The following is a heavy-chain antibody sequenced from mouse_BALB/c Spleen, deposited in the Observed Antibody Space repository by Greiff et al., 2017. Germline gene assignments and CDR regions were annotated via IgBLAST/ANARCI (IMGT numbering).Heavy chain of an antibody. Sequence: EVQRVESGGGLVKPGGSLKLSCAASGFTFSSYAMSWVRQSPEKRLEWVAEISSGGSYTYYPDTVTGRFTISRDNAKNTLYLEMSSLRSEDTAMYYCARENYGGFAYWGQGTLVTVSA. D-gene: IGHD2-4*01. J-gene: IGHJ3*01. CDR1: GFTFSSYA. V-gene: IGHV5-9-4*01. CDR3: ARENYGGFAY. CDR2: ISSGGSYT.